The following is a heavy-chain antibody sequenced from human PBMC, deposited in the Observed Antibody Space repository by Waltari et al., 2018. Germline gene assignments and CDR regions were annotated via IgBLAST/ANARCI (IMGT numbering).Heavy chain of an antibody. V-gene: IGHV4-30-2*01. CDR1: GGSIRSGGHS. CDR3: ARVYVGVGWDYYMDL. J-gene: IGHJ6*03. D-gene: IGHD1-26*01. Sequence: QLQLQESGPGLVNPSQTLSLTCAVSGGSIRSGGHSWTWIRQPPGRGLEWIGYIYQSGSTYYNSSLKGRVTMSLDRPKNQFSLNVTYVTAADTAVYYCARVYVGVGWDYYMDLWGKGTTVIISS. CDR2: IYQSGST.